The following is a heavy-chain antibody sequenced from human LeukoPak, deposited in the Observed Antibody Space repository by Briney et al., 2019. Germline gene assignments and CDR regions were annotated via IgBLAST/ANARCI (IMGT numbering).Heavy chain of an antibody. V-gene: IGHV3-48*03. J-gene: IGHJ6*02. D-gene: IGHD3-10*01. Sequence: GGSLRLSCAASGFTFSSFQMNWVRQAPGKGLERVSYISDTGTTIYYADSVKGRFTISRDNAKNSLYLQMNSLRDEDTAVYYCAREDYNPPRAMDVWGQGTTVTVSS. CDR1: GFTFSSFQ. CDR2: ISDTGTTI. CDR3: AREDYNPPRAMDV.